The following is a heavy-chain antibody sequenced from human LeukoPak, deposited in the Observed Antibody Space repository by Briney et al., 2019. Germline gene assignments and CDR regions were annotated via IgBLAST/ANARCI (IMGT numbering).Heavy chain of an antibody. CDR3: ARGLGSRSGSYKNYYYYMDV. Sequence: ASVKVSCKASGYTFTSYDINWVRQATGQGLEWMGWMNPNSGNTGYAQKFQGRVTMTRNTSISTAYMELSSLRSEDAAVYYCARGLGSRSGSYKNYYYYMDVWGKGTTVTVSS. CDR2: MNPNSGNT. J-gene: IGHJ6*03. CDR1: GYTFTSYD. V-gene: IGHV1-8*01. D-gene: IGHD3-10*01.